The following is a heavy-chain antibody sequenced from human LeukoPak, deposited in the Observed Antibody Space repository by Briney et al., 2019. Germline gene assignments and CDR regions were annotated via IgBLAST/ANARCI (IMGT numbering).Heavy chain of an antibody. CDR3: VGNGYIFGYFDY. J-gene: IGHJ4*02. V-gene: IGHV4-38-2*01. CDR1: GYSISSGYY. CDR2: IFHSGST. Sequence: SETLSLTCAVSGYSISSGYYWGWIRQPPGKGLEWIGSIFHSGSTYYNPSLKSRVNMSVDTSKNQISLKLSSVTAADTAVYYCVGNGYIFGYFDYWGQEPLFTVPS. D-gene: IGHD3-3*02.